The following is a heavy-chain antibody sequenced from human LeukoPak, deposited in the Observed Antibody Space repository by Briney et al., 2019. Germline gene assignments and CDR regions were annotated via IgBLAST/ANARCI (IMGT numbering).Heavy chain of an antibody. V-gene: IGHV3-48*03. CDR1: GFTFSSYE. J-gene: IGHJ6*04. Sequence: PGGSLRLSCAASGFTFSSYEMNWVRQAPGKGLEWVSYISSSGSTIYYADSVKGRFTISRDNAKNSLYLQMNSLRAEDTAVYYCARVARYCSSTSCYSAGDYYYYVMDVWGKGTTVTVSS. CDR2: ISSSGSTI. D-gene: IGHD2-2*01. CDR3: ARVARYCSSTSCYSAGDYYYYVMDV.